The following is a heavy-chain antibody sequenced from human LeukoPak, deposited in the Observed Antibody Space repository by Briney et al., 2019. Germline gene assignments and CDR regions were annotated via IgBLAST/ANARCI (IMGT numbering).Heavy chain of an antibody. D-gene: IGHD2-2*01. CDR2: FDPEDGET. Sequence: ASVKVSCKVSGYTLTELSMHWVRQAPGKGLEWMGGFDPEDGETIYAQKFQGRVTMTRDTSTSTVYMELSSLRSEDTAVYYCARDGPPVVVGPLGYWGQGTLVTVSS. CDR1: GYTLTELS. V-gene: IGHV1-24*01. CDR3: ARDGPPVVVGPLGY. J-gene: IGHJ4*02.